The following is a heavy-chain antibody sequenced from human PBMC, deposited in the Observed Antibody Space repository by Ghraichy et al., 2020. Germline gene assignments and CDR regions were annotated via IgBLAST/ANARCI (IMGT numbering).Heavy chain of an antibody. D-gene: IGHD6-13*01. V-gene: IGHV1-18*01. CDR3: ARDIYSYSSSWYPVSLRTPLSYDY. J-gene: IGHJ4*02. CDR2: ISAYNGNT. CDR1: GYTFTSYG. Sequence: ASVKVSCKASGYTFTSYGISWVRQAPGQGLEWMGWISAYNGNTNYAQKLQGRVTMTTDTSTSTAYMELRSLRSDDTAVYYCARDIYSYSSSWYPVSLRTPLSYDYWGQGTLVTVSS.